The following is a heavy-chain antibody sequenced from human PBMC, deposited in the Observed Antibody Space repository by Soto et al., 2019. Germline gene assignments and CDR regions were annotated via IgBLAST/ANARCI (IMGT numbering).Heavy chain of an antibody. Sequence: HPGGSLRLSCVVSGFTFSRFAMSWVRQAPGKGLEWVSVISGNGAGTYYTDSVKGRFTISRDNYMNTLFLQMNSLKGDDTAVYYSATAGDGHGFWSIYDQPPYWGQGTLVTSPQ. CDR1: GFTFSRFA. D-gene: IGHD3-3*01. J-gene: IGHJ4*02. V-gene: IGHV3-23*01. CDR2: ISGNGAGT. CDR3: ATAGDGHGFWSIYDQPPY.